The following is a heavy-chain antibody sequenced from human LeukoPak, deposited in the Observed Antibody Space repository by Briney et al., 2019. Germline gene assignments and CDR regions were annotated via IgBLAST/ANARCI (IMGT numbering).Heavy chain of an antibody. V-gene: IGHV3-7*03. D-gene: IGHD5-24*01. CDR2: TRQDGSVQ. Sequence: PGGSLRLSCVASGFTFSSFWMSWVRQTPGKRLEWVANTRQDGSVQNYVDSVKGRFTISRDNAKNSVYLQLNSLRAEDTAVYYCTRQTERDAYNRYWGQGTLVTVSS. J-gene: IGHJ4*02. CDR3: TRQTERDAYNRY. CDR1: GFTFSSFW.